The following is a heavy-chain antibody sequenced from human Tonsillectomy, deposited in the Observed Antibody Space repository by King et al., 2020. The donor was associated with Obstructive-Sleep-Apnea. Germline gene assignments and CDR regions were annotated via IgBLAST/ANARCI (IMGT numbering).Heavy chain of an antibody. V-gene: IGHV3-30*02. D-gene: IGHD6-19*01. CDR3: AKSGSNGWFLDY. CDR2: IRYDGSNK. CDR1: GFTFSSYG. J-gene: IGHJ4*01. Sequence: VQLVESGGGVVQPGRSLRLSCAASGFTFSSYGMHWVRQAPGKGLEWVAFIRYDGSNKYYADSVKGRFTISRDNSKNTLYLQMNSLIAEDTAVYYCAKSGSNGWFLDYWGHGTLVTVSS.